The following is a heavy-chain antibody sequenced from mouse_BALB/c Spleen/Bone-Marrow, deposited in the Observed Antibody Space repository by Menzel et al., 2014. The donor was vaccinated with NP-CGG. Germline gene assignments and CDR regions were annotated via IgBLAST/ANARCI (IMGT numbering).Heavy chain of an antibody. D-gene: IGHD4-1*01. V-gene: IGHV1-5*01. Sequence: EVQLQQSGTVPARPGASVKMSCKASGYSFTSYWMHWVKQRPGQGLEWIGAIYPGNSDTSYNQKSKGKAKLTAVTSASTAYMGLSSLTNEDSAVYYCLGWYFDVWGAGTTVTVSS. CDR2: IYPGNSDT. J-gene: IGHJ1*01. CDR3: LGWYFDV. CDR1: GYSFTSYW.